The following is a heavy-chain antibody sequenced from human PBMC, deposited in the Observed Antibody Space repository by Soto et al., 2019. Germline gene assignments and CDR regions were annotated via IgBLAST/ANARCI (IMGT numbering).Heavy chain of an antibody. CDR2: ISPSTSHI. Sequence: EVHLVESGGGLVKPGGSLRLSCAVSGFTFSSCTMNWVRQAPGKGLEWVSSISPSTSHIYYADSVKGRFTISRDNAKNSLFLQMHSRRAEDTAVYYCSGCSGGACHQNYGMDVWGQGTTVTVSS. CDR1: GFTFSSCT. J-gene: IGHJ6*02. D-gene: IGHD2-15*01. V-gene: IGHV3-21*01. CDR3: SGCSGGACHQNYGMDV.